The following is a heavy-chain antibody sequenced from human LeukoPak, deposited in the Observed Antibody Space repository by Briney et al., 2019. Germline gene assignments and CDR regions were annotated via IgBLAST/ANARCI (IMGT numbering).Heavy chain of an antibody. CDR2: ISSSSSYI. J-gene: IGHJ4*02. D-gene: IGHD2-15*01. V-gene: IGHV3-21*01. CDR1: GFTFSSYS. CDR3: AKGGLGYCSGGSCSYADN. Sequence: GGSLRLSCAASGFTFSSYSMNWVRQAPGKGLEWVSSISSSSSYIYYADSVKGRFTISRDNAKNSLYLQMNSLRAEDTAVYYCAKGGLGYCSGGSCSYADNWGQGTLVTVSS.